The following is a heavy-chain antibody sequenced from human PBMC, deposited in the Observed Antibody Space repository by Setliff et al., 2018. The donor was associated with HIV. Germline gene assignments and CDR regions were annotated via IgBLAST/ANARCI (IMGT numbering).Heavy chain of an antibody. V-gene: IGHV4-59*01. J-gene: IGHJ3*01. Sequence: SETLSLTCTVSRGSISTYYWSWIRQPPGKGLEWIGYISYSGSTNYNPSLKSRLTISLDTSKNQFSLKLNSVTAADTAVYYCARDGGSSTWGSGAFDVWGQGTVVTVSS. CDR3: ARDGGSSTWGSGAFDV. CDR1: RGSISTYY. CDR2: ISYSGST. D-gene: IGHD7-27*01.